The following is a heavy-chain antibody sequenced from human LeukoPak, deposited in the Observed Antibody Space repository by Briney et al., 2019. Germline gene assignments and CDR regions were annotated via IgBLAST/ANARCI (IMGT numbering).Heavy chain of an antibody. D-gene: IGHD3-22*01. CDR2: INHSGST. V-gene: IGHV4-34*01. CDR1: GGSFSGYY. CDR3: ARVGLDYYSIDY. Sequence: SETLSLTCAVYGGSFSGYYWSWIRQPPGKGLEWIGEINHSGSTNYNPSLKSRVTISVDTSKNQFSLKLSSVTAADTAVYYCARVGLDYYSIDYWGQGTLVTVSS. J-gene: IGHJ4*02.